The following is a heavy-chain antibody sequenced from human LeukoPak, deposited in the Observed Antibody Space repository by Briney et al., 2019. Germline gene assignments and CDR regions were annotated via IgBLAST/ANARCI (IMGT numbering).Heavy chain of an antibody. CDR2: IYYSGST. Sequence: SETLSLTCTVSGGSISSYYWSWIRQTPGKSLEWIGYIYYSGSTNYNPSLKSRLTISLDTSKNQLSLRLSSVTAADTAVYYCAREIVEGVHFDHWGQGTLVTVSS. J-gene: IGHJ4*02. CDR3: AREIVEGVHFDH. V-gene: IGHV4-59*01. CDR1: GGSISSYY. D-gene: IGHD1-26*01.